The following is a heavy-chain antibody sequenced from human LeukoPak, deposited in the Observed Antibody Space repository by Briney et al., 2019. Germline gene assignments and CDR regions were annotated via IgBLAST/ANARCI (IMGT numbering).Heavy chain of an antibody. V-gene: IGHV4-39*01. CDR3: ARRELRFLEWLGKEYYYMDV. J-gene: IGHJ6*03. Sequence: SGTLSLTCTVSGGSISSSSYYWGWIRQPPGKGLEWIGSIYYSGSTYYNPSLKSRVTISVDTSKNQFSLKLSSVTAADTAVYYCARRELRFLEWLGKEYYYMDVWGKGTTVTVSS. D-gene: IGHD3-3*01. CDR2: IYYSGST. CDR1: GGSISSSSYY.